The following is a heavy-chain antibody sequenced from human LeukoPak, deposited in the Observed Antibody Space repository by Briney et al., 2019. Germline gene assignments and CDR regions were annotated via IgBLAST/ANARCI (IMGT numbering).Heavy chain of an antibody. CDR2: ISGSGGST. Sequence: GGSLRLSCAASGVTFSSYAMSWVRQAPGKELEWVSAISGSGGSTYYADSVRGRFTISRDNSKNTLYLQMNSLRAEDTAVYYCANPAVPFDYWGQGTLVTVSS. CDR1: GVTFSSYA. J-gene: IGHJ4*02. V-gene: IGHV3-23*01. D-gene: IGHD2-2*01. CDR3: ANPAVPFDY.